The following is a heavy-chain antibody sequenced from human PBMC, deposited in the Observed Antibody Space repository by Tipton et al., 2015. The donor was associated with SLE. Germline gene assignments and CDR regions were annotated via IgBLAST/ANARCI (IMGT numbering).Heavy chain of an antibody. J-gene: IGHJ4*02. CDR3: ARLPLGIQADY. CDR1: GGSISSHY. Sequence: TLSLTCTVSGGSISSHYWSWIRQPPGKGLEWIGYIYYSGSTYYNPSLKSRVTISVDTSKNQFSLKLSSVTAADTAVYYCARLPLGIQADYWGQGTLVTVSS. CDR2: IYYSGST. D-gene: IGHD7-27*01. V-gene: IGHV4-59*08.